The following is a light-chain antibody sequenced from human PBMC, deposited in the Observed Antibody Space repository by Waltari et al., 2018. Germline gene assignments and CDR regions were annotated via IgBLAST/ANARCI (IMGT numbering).Light chain of an antibody. J-gene: IGKJ2*01. CDR2: KAS. CDR3: QQYSSHYT. CDR1: QSILTW. V-gene: IGKV1-5*03. Sequence: DIQMTQSPSTLSASVGDRVTITCRASQSILTWLAWYQQKPGKAPKLLIYKASNLQSGVPSRFSGSGSGTEFTLTISSLQPDDFATYYCQQYSSHYTFGQRTKLEIK.